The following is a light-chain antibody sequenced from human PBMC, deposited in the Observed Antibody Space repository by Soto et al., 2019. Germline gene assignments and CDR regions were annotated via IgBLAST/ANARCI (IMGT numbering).Light chain of an antibody. J-gene: IGKJ1*01. CDR2: DAS. CDR3: HQYNSYLPWT. CDR1: QSISSW. Sequence: DIQMTQSPSTLSASVGDRVTITCRASQSISSWLAWYQQKPGKAPKLLIYDASSLESGVPSRFSGSGSGTEFTLTISSLQPDDFATYYCHQYNSYLPWTFGQGTKVEIK. V-gene: IGKV1-5*01.